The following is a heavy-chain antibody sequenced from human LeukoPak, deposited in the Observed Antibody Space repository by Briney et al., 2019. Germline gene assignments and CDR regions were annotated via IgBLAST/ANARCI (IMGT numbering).Heavy chain of an antibody. Sequence: SETLSLTCTVSGGSISSYYWSWIRQPAGKGLEWIGRIYTSGSTNYNPSLKSRVTMSVDTSKNQFSLKPSSVTAADTAVYYCARDNLSSRKAFDIWGRGTMVTVSS. V-gene: IGHV4-4*07. CDR2: IYTSGST. CDR3: ARDNLSSRKAFDI. D-gene: IGHD6-13*01. J-gene: IGHJ3*02. CDR1: GGSISSYY.